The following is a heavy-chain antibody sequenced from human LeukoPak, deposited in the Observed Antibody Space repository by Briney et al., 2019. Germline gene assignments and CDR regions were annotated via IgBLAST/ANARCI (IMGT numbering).Heavy chain of an antibody. CDR1: GYTFDDYA. J-gene: IGHJ4*02. Sequence: PGRSLTLTCAASGYTFDDYAMHWVRQAPGRGLEWVSGISWNTGTIGYADSVKGRFTISRDNAKNSLYLQMNSLRVEDTALYYCAKDTTSAILTATDYWGQGILVTVSS. D-gene: IGHD3-9*01. CDR2: ISWNTGTI. CDR3: AKDTTSAILTATDY. V-gene: IGHV3-9*01.